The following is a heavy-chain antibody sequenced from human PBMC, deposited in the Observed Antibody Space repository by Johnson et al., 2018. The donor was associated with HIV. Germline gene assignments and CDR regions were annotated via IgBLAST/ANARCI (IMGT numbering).Heavy chain of an antibody. CDR2: IWYDGSNK. Sequence: QVQLVESGGGVVQPGRSLRLSCAASGFTFSSYAMHWVRQAPGKGLEWVAVIWYDGSNKYYADSVKGRFTISRDNSKNTLYLQMNSLRAEDTAVYYCAKDSSSWYGGAFDIWGQGTMVTVSS. J-gene: IGHJ3*02. CDR3: AKDSSSWYGGAFDI. D-gene: IGHD6-13*01. V-gene: IGHV3-33*06. CDR1: GFTFSSYA.